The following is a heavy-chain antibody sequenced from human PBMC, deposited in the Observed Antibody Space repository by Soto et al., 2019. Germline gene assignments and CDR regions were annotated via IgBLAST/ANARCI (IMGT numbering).Heavy chain of an antibody. V-gene: IGHV3-23*01. D-gene: IGHD2-2*01. CDR1: GFTFSSYA. CDR3: AKDLGYCSSTGCYDFYAMDV. CDR2: ISGSGGTT. Sequence: HPGGSLGLSCTASGFTFSSYAMNWVRQAPGKGLEWVSGISGSGGTTYYADSVKGRCTISRDNSKNTVYLQMNSLRAEDTAVYYCAKDLGYCSSTGCYDFYAMDVWGQGTTVTVSS. J-gene: IGHJ6*02.